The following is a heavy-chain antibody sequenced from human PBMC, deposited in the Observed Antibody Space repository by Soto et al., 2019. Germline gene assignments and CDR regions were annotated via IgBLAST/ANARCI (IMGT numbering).Heavy chain of an antibody. CDR3: ATGGKLELPDY. CDR1: GGTFSSYA. D-gene: IGHD1-7*01. CDR2: IIPIFGTA. V-gene: IGHV1-69*01. Sequence: QVQLVQSGTEVKKPGSSVKVSCKTSGGTFSSYAINWVRQAPGQGLEWMGGIIPIFGTADYAQKFQDRLTITADASTRTAYMELSSLKSEATAVYYCATGGKLELPDYWGQGTLVTVSS. J-gene: IGHJ4*02.